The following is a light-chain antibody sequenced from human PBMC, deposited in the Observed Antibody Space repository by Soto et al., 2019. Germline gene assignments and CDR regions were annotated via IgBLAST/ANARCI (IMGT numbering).Light chain of an antibody. Sequence: DIVMTQSPDSLAVSLGERATIKCKSSQTVLSSSNDRNYLVWYQQKSGQPPKLLIYWSSTRASGVPDRFTGSGSGTDFTLTISNIQAEDVGIYYCHQHYDLPTFGQGTRL. CDR1: QTVLSSSNDRNY. CDR2: WSS. J-gene: IGKJ5*01. CDR3: HQHYDLPT. V-gene: IGKV4-1*01.